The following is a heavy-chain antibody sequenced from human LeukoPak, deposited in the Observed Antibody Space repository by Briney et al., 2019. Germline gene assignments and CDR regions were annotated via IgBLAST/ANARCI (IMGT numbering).Heavy chain of an antibody. J-gene: IGHJ5*02. CDR2: IFYSGST. D-gene: IGHD1-26*01. CDR3: ARAGSGRSPDWFDP. CDR1: GGSISTSNYY. Sequence: NPSETLSLTCTVSGGSISTSNYYWGWIRQPPGKGLEWIGNIFYSGSTYYSPSLKSRVTISLDTSRNQFSLKLNSVTAADTAVYYCARAGSGRSPDWFDPWGQGTLVTVSS. V-gene: IGHV4-39*07.